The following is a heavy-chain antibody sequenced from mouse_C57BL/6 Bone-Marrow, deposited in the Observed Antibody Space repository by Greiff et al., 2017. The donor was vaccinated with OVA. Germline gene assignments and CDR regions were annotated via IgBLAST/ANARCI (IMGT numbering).Heavy chain of an antibody. V-gene: IGHV7-3*01. J-gene: IGHJ2*01. CDR1: GFTFTDYY. Sequence: EVMLVESGGGSVQPGGSLSLSCAASGFTFTDYYMSWVRQPPGTALEWLGFIRNKANGYTTEYSASVKGRFTISRDNSQSILYLQMNALRAEDSATYYCARYRRYYFDYWGQGTTLTVSS. CDR3: ARYRRYYFDY. CDR2: IRNKANGYTT.